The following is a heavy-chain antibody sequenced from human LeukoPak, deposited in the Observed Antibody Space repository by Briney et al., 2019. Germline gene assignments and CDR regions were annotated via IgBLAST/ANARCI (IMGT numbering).Heavy chain of an antibody. D-gene: IGHD3-22*01. CDR2: INPNSGGT. V-gene: IGHV1-2*06. CDR1: GYTFTGFY. CDR3: ARGQYYYDSSGSHPDAFDI. J-gene: IGHJ3*02. Sequence: VKVSCKASGYTFTGFYMHWVRQAPGQGLEWMGRINPNSGGTNYAQKFQGRVTMTRDTSISTAYMELSRLRSDDTAVYYCARGQYYYDSSGSHPDAFDIWGQGTMVTVSS.